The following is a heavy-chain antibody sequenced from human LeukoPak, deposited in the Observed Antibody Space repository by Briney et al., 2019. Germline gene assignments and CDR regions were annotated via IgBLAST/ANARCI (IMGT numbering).Heavy chain of an antibody. CDR3: ARVGVSDSSGWYLKNYYYYYGMDV. J-gene: IGHJ6*02. CDR2: IIPILGIA. D-gene: IGHD6-19*01. CDR1: GGTFSSYA. Sequence: SVKVSCKASGGTFSSYAISWVRQAPGQGLEWMGRIIPILGIANYAQKFQGRVTITADKSTSTAYMELSSLRSEDTAVYYCARVGVSDSSGWYLKNYYYYYGMDVWGQGTTVTVSS. V-gene: IGHV1-69*04.